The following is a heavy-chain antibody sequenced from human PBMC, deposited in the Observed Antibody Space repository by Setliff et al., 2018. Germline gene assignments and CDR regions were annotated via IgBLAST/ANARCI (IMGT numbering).Heavy chain of an antibody. CDR1: GGSISTSNYH. CDR3: VRVRVVQGYYEFDS. Sequence: KTSETLSLTCNVSGGSISTSNYHWGWVRQPPGKGLEWIANIYFNGNTVKQPYLKSRVSISIDTSKNHFSLGLSSVIAADTATYYCVRVRVVQGYYEFDSWGQGGLVTVSS. V-gene: IGHV4-39*07. J-gene: IGHJ4*02. CDR2: IYFNGNT. D-gene: IGHD3-16*01.